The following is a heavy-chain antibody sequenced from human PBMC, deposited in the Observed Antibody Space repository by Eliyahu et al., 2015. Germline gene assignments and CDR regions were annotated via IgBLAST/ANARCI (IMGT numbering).Heavy chain of an antibody. Sequence: EVQILESGGGLVEPGESLRLXCAASGFAXSSSAMTWXRQAPGKGLEWVSYISGSGDNRFYADSVRGRFTMSXDNARNTVYLQMSGLRGEDTAIYFCAKIKWGDYGPFDLWGQGTRVIVSA. D-gene: IGHD4-17*01. CDR1: GFAXSSSA. CDR2: ISGSGDNR. V-gene: IGHV3-23*01. J-gene: IGHJ4*02. CDR3: AKIKWGDYGPFDL.